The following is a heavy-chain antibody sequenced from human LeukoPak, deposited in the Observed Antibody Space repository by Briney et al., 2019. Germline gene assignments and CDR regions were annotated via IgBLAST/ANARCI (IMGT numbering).Heavy chain of an antibody. Sequence: SETLSLTCTVSGGSISSYYWSWIRQPPGKGLEWIGYIYYSGSTNYNPSLKSRVTISVDTSKNQFSLKLSSVTAADTAVYYCARRGVTYYYDSSGPDAFDIWGQGTMVTVSS. D-gene: IGHD3-22*01. CDR3: ARRGVTYYYDSSGPDAFDI. CDR1: GGSISSYY. J-gene: IGHJ3*02. CDR2: IYYSGST. V-gene: IGHV4-59*08.